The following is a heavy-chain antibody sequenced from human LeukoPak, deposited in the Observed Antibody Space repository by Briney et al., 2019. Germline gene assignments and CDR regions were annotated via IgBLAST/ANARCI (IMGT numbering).Heavy chain of an antibody. CDR2: IYYSGST. V-gene: IGHV4-34*01. J-gene: IGHJ4*02. CDR1: GGSFSGYY. Sequence: SETLSLTCAVYGGSFSGYYWSWIRQPPGKGLEWIGSIYYSGSTYYNPSLKSRVTISVDTSKNQFSLKLSSVTAADTAVYYCARHFLYCSSTSCYMDVLDYWGQGTLVTVSS. D-gene: IGHD2-2*02. CDR3: ARHFLYCSSTSCYMDVLDY.